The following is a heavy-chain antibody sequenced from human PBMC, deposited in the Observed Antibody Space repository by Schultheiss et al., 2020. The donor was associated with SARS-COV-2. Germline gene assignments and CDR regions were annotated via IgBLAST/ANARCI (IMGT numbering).Heavy chain of an antibody. V-gene: IGHV3-53*01. D-gene: IGHD6-6*01. CDR3: ARGQLDYYYYYGMDV. Sequence: GESLKISCAASGFTVSSNYMSWVRQAPGKGLEWVSVIYSGGGTYYADSVKGRFTISRDNAKNSLYLQMNSLRAEDTAVYYCARGQLDYYYYYGMDVWGQGTTVTVSS. J-gene: IGHJ6*02. CDR2: IYSGGGT. CDR1: GFTVSSNY.